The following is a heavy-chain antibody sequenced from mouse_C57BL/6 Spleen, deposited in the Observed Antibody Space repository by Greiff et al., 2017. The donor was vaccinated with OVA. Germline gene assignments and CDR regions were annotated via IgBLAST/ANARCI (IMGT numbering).Heavy chain of an antibody. Sequence: QVQLQQPGAELVMPGASVKLSCKASGYTFTSYWMHWVKQRPGQGLEWIGEIDPSDSYTTYNQKFKGKSTLTVDKSSSTAYMQLSSLTSEDSAVDYCARQGNWFDYWGQGTTLTVSS. J-gene: IGHJ2*01. CDR1: GYTFTSYW. CDR2: IDPSDSYT. D-gene: IGHD4-1*01. CDR3: ARQGNWFDY. V-gene: IGHV1-69*01.